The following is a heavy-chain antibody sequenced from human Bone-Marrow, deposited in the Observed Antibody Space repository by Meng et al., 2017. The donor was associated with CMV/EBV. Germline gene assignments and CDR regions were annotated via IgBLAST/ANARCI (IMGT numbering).Heavy chain of an antibody. V-gene: IGHV3-73*01. CDR3: STSDRTLRATDYGMDV. D-gene: IGHD3-3*01. CDR2: IGRRAASYAT. Sequence: GGSLRLSCAASGLTFSDSTIHWVRQASGKGLEWVGRIGRRAASYATGYAESVKGRFSISREDSENTAQLQMDSLKTEDTAVYYCSTSDRTLRATDYGMDVWGQGTTVTFYS. CDR1: GLTFSDST. J-gene: IGHJ6*02.